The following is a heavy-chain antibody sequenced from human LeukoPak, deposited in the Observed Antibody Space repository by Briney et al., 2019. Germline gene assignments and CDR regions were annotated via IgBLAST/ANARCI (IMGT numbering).Heavy chain of an antibody. Sequence: GASVKVSCKASGYIFTGYYMHWVRQAPGQGLEWMGWINPNSGGTNYAQKFQGRVTMTRDTSISTAYMELSRLRSDDTAVYYCARDRGYSSSWYYFDYWGQGTLVTVSS. V-gene: IGHV1-2*02. CDR1: GYIFTGYY. J-gene: IGHJ4*02. CDR3: ARDRGYSSSWYYFDY. CDR2: INPNSGGT. D-gene: IGHD6-13*01.